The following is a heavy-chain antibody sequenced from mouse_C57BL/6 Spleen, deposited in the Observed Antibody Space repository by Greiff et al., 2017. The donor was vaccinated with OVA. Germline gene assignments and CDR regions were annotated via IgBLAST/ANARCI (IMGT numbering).Heavy chain of an antibody. Sequence: QVQLKQPGAELVRPGSSVKLSCKASGYTFTSYWMHWVKQRPIQGLEWIGNIDPSDSETHYTQKFKDKATLTVDKSSSTASMQLSSLTSEDSAVYYCARYGYNAMDYWGQGTSVTVSS. CDR1: GYTFTSYW. CDR3: ARYGYNAMDY. CDR2: IDPSDSET. D-gene: IGHD2-10*02. J-gene: IGHJ4*01. V-gene: IGHV1-52*01.